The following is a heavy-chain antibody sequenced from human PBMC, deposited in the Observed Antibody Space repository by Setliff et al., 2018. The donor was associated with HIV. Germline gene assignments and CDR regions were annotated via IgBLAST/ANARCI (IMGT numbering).Heavy chain of an antibody. D-gene: IGHD2-2*01. J-gene: IGHJ4*02. CDR3: ARQKKSSSWSPNDY. Sequence: ETLSLTCAVYGGSFSGYYWNWIRQPPGNGLEWIGEINHSGSTKYNPSLKSRVTISVDTSKNQFSLKLTSMTAADTAVYYCARQKKSSSWSPNDYWGQGTLVTVSS. CDR2: INHSGST. V-gene: IGHV4-34*01. CDR1: GGSFSGYY.